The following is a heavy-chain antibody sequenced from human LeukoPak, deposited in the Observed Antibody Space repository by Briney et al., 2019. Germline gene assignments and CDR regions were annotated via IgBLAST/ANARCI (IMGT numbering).Heavy chain of an antibody. CDR1: GFTVSNNY. V-gene: IGHV3-53*01. D-gene: IGHD6-13*01. J-gene: IGHJ4*02. Sequence: GGSLRLSCAASGFTVSNNYMSWVRQAPGKGLEWVSIIYSGGSTYYADSVKGRFTISRDNSKNTLYLQMNSLRAEDTAVYYCARGYRWQQLVRGGWLQLVGNFDYWGQGTLVTVSS. CDR3: ARGYRWQQLVRGGWLQLVGNFDY. CDR2: IYSGGST.